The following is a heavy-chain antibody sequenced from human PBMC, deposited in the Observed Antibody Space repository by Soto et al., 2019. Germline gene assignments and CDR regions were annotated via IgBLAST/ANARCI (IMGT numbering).Heavy chain of an antibody. J-gene: IGHJ4*02. D-gene: IGHD4-17*01. Sequence: SETLSLTCTVSGGSISSSSYYWGWIRQPPGKGLEWIGSIYYSGSTYYNPSLKSRVTISVDTSKNQFSLKLSSVTAADTAVYYCARQNYGDYLYYFDDWGQGTLVTVSS. CDR2: IYYSGST. CDR1: GGSISSSSYY. CDR3: ARQNYGDYLYYFDD. V-gene: IGHV4-39*01.